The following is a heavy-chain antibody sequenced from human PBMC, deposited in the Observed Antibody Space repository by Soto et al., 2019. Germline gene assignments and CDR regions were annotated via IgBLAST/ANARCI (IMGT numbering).Heavy chain of an antibody. J-gene: IGHJ4*02. V-gene: IGHV3-23*01. D-gene: IGHD3-16*01. CDR3: AKDRREGGNSAFYFDF. Sequence: PGGSLRLSCAASGFTFSSYGMHWVRQAPGKGLEWVSLISATGGGTYYADSVKGRFTISRDNSHNTLYLQVHNLTAEDTAVYYCAKDRREGGNSAFYFDFWGQGAQVTVSS. CDR1: GFTFSSYG. CDR2: ISATGGGT.